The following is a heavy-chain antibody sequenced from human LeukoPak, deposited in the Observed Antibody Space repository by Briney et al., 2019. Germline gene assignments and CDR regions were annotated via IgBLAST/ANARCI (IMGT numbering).Heavy chain of an antibody. V-gene: IGHV3-66*01. D-gene: IGHD3-22*01. CDR1: GFTVSSNY. CDR3: ARGSEYYYGSSGYYSFDY. Sequence: GGSLRLSCAAFGFTVSSNYMSWVRKAPGKGLEWVSLIYSGGSTYYADSVRGRFTISRDNSKNTLYLQMNSLRAEDTAVYYCARGSEYYYGSSGYYSFDYWGQGTLVTVSS. J-gene: IGHJ4*02. CDR2: IYSGGST.